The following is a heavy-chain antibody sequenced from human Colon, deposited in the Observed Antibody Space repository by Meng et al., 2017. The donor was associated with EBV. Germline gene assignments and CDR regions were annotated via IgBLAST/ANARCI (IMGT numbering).Heavy chain of an antibody. CDR3: TTLYGDSIS. CDR1: GGSFSGYY. V-gene: IGHV4-34*01. CDR2: INHSGST. J-gene: IGHJ4*02. Sequence: QVQLQQWGAGLLKPSETLSLTCAVYGGSFSGYYWTWIRQAPGKGLEWIGEINHSGSTNYNPSLKSRVSMSVDKSQNHFSLRLSSVTAADTAVYYCTTLYGDSISWGQGTLVTVSS. D-gene: IGHD4-17*01.